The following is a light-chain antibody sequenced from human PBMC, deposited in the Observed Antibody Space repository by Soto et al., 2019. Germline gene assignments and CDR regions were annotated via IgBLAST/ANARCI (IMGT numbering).Light chain of an antibody. CDR3: QQYNNWRT. V-gene: IGKV3-15*01. J-gene: IGKJ1*01. CDR1: QSISNN. Sequence: EIVMTQSPATLSVSPGERATLSCRASQSISNNLAWYQQKRGQAPRLLIYGASTRATGIPARFSGSGSGTEFTLTMSSLQSEDFAFYYCQQYNNWRTFGQGTKVEI. CDR2: GAS.